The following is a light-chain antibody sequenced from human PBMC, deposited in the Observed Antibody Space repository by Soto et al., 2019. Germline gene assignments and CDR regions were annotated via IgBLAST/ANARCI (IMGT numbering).Light chain of an antibody. CDR1: QSVSDY. CDR2: GAS. Sequence: ETLMTQSPATLSVSPGERATLSCRASQSVSDYLAWYQQRPGQAPRLLIFGASTRATGFPARFSGSGSGTEFTLTISSLEPEDFAVYYCQQRSNWPITFGQGTRLEIK. V-gene: IGKV3-15*01. J-gene: IGKJ5*01. CDR3: QQRSNWPIT.